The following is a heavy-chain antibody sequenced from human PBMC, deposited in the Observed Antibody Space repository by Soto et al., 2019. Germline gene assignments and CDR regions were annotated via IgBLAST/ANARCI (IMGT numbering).Heavy chain of an antibody. Sequence: EVQLVESGGGVVRPGGYLRLSCVASGFTFDDYGMHWVRQAPGQGLEWVSGINWNGGRTGYPGSMKGRFIISTDNAKNSLYLQMNSLRAEDTALYYCARSGNIVATTNYYMDVWGNGTTVTVSS. J-gene: IGHJ6*03. CDR3: ARSGNIVATTNYYMDV. CDR2: INWNGGRT. D-gene: IGHD5-12*01. CDR1: GFTFDDYG. V-gene: IGHV3-20*04.